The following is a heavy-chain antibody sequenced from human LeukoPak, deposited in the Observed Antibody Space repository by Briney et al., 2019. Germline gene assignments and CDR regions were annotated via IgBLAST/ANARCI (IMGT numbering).Heavy chain of an antibody. V-gene: IGHV3-21*01. D-gene: IGHD3-9*01. CDR3: ARDRYDILTGYSPLDY. J-gene: IGHJ4*02. Sequence: PGGSLRLSCAASGFTFSSYSMNWVRQAPGKGLEWVSSISSSSSYIYYADSVKGRFTISRDNAKNSLYLQMNSLRAEDTAVYYCARDRYDILTGYSPLDYWGQGTLDTVSS. CDR1: GFTFSSYS. CDR2: ISSSSSYI.